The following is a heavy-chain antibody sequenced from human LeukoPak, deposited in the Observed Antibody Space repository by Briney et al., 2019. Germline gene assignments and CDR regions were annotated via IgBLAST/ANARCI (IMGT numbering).Heavy chain of an antibody. V-gene: IGHV4-34*01. D-gene: IGHD3-22*01. CDR3: ARAGYYYDSSGYYSGPPDY. CDR1: GGSFSGYY. J-gene: IGHJ4*02. CDR2: INHSGST. Sequence: SETLSLXCAVYGGSFSGYYWSWIRQPPGKGLEWIGEINHSGSTNYNPSLKSRVTISVDTSKNQFSLKLSSVTAADTAVYYCARAGYYYDSSGYYSGPPDYWGQGTLVTVSS.